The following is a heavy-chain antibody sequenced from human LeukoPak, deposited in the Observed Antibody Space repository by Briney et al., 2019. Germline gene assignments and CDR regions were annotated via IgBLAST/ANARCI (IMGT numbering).Heavy chain of an antibody. Sequence: PSETLSLTCTVSGGSISSSSYYWGWIRQPPGKGLEWIGSIHYSGTTYYNPSLKSRVTISVDTSKNQFSLKLTSVTAADTAAYFCVRDRKQLLGEGDAFDIWGQGTMVTVSS. J-gene: IGHJ3*02. CDR2: IHYSGTT. CDR3: VRDRKQLLGEGDAFDI. V-gene: IGHV4-39*02. CDR1: GGSISSSSYY. D-gene: IGHD6-19*01.